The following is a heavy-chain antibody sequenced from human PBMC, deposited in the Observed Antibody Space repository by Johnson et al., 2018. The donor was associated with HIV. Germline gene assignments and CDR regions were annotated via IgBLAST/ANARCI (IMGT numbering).Heavy chain of an antibody. V-gene: IGHV3-23*04. J-gene: IGHJ3*02. D-gene: IGHD3-10*01. CDR1: GFTFSSYA. Sequence: DVQVVESGGGVVQPGRSLRLSCAASGFTFSSYAMSWVRQAPGKGLEWVSAISGSGGSTYYADSVKGRFTISRDNAKNSLYLHMNSLRAEDTAVYYCARTYGQGLDAFDIWGQGTMVTVSS. CDR3: ARTYGQGLDAFDI. CDR2: ISGSGGST.